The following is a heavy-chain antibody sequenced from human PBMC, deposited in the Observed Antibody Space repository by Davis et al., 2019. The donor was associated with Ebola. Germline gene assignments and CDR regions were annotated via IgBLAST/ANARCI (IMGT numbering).Heavy chain of an antibody. CDR2: INHSGST. V-gene: IGHV4-39*07. CDR1: GGSISSSSYY. D-gene: IGHD3-22*01. J-gene: IGHJ4*02. Sequence: SETLSLTCTVSGGSISSSSYYWGWIRQPPGKGLEWIGEINHSGSTNYNPSLKSRVTISVDTSKNQFSLKLSSVTAADTAVYYCARGLYYYDSSGYYGKWGQGTLVTVSS. CDR3: ARGLYYYDSSGYYGK.